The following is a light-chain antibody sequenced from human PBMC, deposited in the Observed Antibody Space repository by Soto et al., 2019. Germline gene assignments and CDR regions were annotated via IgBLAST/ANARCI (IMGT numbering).Light chain of an antibody. CDR3: QQYDNLLT. J-gene: IGKJ4*01. Sequence: DIQMTQSPSSLSASVGDRVTITCHASQDISNYLNWYQQKLGKAPKLMIYDASNLETGVPSRFSGSGSVTDFTFTISSLQPEDIETYYCQQYDNLLTFGGGPMVEIK. V-gene: IGKV1-33*01. CDR1: QDISNY. CDR2: DAS.